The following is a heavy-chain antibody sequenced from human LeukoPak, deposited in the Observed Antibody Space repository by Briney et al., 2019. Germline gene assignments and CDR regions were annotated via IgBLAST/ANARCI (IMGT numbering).Heavy chain of an antibody. CDR3: VRVLGSPSYFDY. V-gene: IGHV3-66*01. CDR1: GITVSNNH. CDR2: TYRGGTT. J-gene: IGHJ4*02. Sequence: GGSLRLSCAASGITVSNNHMSWVRQAPGKTPEWVSVTYRGGTTEYTHSVKDRFTTLRDDSANTLYLQMSTLRVEDTAVYYCVRVLGSPSYFDYWGQGTLVTVSS. D-gene: IGHD6-6*01.